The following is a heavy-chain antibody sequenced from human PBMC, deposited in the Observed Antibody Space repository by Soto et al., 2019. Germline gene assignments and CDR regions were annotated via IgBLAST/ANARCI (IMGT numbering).Heavy chain of an antibody. J-gene: IGHJ4*02. CDR3: ARASAGLDY. D-gene: IGHD1-1*01. CDR2: IGSAGDT. Sequence: EVQMVESGGGLVQPGGSLRLSCAASGFTFSGHDMHWVRQATGKGLEWVSGIGSAGDTYYPGSVKGRFTVSRENAKNSLYLQMNSLRVEDTAVYCCARASAGLDYWGQGALVTVSS. V-gene: IGHV3-13*01. CDR1: GFTFSGHD.